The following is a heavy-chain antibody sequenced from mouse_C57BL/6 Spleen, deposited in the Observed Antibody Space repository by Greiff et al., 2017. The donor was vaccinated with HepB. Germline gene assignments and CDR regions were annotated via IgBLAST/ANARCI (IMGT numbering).Heavy chain of an antibody. J-gene: IGHJ4*01. CDR3: ARSKGYYGNYKGYYYAMDY. D-gene: IGHD2-1*01. CDR2: ILPGSGST. V-gene: IGHV1-9*01. Sequence: QVQLQQSGAELMKPGASVKLSCKATGYTFTGYWIEWVKQRPGHGLEWIGEILPGSGSTNYNEKFKGKATFTADTSSNTAYMQLSSLTTEDSAIYYCARSKGYYGNYKGYYYAMDYWGQGTSVTVSS. CDR1: GYTFTGYW.